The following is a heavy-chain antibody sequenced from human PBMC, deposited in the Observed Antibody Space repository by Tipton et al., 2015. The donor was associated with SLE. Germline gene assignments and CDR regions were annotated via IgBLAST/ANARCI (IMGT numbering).Heavy chain of an antibody. J-gene: IGHJ4*02. D-gene: IGHD2-2*01. Sequence: RSLRLSCAASGLTFEDYGMQWVRQRPGKGLEWVAYIYWSGVITAYADSVKGRFTISRDNARNSLFLQMDSLRTEDTAFYYCASHCSTSTCQTFWGQGALVTVSS. CDR3: ASHCSTSTCQTF. CDR2: IYWSGVIT. CDR1: GLTFEDYG. V-gene: IGHV3-9*01.